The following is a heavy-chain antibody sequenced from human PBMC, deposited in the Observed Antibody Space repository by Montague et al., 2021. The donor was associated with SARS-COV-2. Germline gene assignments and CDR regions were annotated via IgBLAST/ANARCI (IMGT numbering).Heavy chain of an antibody. J-gene: IGHJ4*02. D-gene: IGHD1-20*01. CDR3: TKDYNWNDNY. CDR1: GFTFSSHD. V-gene: IGHV3-23*01. Sequence: PLRLSCAASGFTFSSHDMNWVRQPLGKGLEWVSNINYSGGSVYYADSVKGRFTIPRDNSNNMLYLQMNNLRAEDTAIYYCTKDYNWNDNYWGQGTLVTVSS. CDR2: INYSGGSV.